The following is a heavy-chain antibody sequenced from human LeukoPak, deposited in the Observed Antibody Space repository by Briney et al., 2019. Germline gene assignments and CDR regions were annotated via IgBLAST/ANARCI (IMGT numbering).Heavy chain of an antibody. CDR3: ARAGSVSSGPPFYYYYYGMDV. D-gene: IGHD3-22*01. J-gene: IGHJ6*02. Sequence: SETLSLTCAVYGGSFSGYYWSWIRQPPGKGLEWIGGINHSGSTNYNPSLKSRVTISVDTSKNQFSLKLSSVTAADTAVYYCARAGSVSSGPPFYYYYYGMDVWGQGTTVTVSS. CDR1: GGSFSGYY. V-gene: IGHV4-34*01. CDR2: INHSGST.